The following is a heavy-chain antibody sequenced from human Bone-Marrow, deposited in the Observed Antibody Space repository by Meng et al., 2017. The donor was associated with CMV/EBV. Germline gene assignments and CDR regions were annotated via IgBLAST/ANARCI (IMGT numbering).Heavy chain of an antibody. D-gene: IGHD2-2*01. J-gene: IGHJ6*01. CDR2: IKQDGSEK. Sequence: GGSLRLSCAASGFSFSSYWMSWVRRAPGKGLEWVANIKQDGSEKYYVDSVKGRFTISRDNAKNSLYLQMNSLRGEDTAVYYCARDQGYCSSTSCPGHYGMAVWGPGTTVTGSS. CDR1: GFSFSSYW. CDR3: ARDQGYCSSTSCPGHYGMAV. V-gene: IGHV3-7*01.